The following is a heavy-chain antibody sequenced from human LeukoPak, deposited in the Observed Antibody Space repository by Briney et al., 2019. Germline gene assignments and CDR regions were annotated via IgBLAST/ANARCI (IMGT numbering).Heavy chain of an antibody. CDR2: IRYDGSDK. CDR3: AKDLTTVTSQGDY. J-gene: IGHJ4*02. D-gene: IGHD4-17*01. CDR1: GFTFSSYG. Sequence: PGGSLRLSCAASGFTFSSYGMHWVRQAPGKGLEWVAFIRYDGSDKYYADSVKGRFTISRDNSNNTLYLQMNSLRAEDTAVYYCAKDLTTVTSQGDYWGQGTLVTVSS. V-gene: IGHV3-30*02.